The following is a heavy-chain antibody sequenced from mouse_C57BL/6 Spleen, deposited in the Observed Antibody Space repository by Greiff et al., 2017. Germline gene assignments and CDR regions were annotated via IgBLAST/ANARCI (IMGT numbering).Heavy chain of an antibody. D-gene: IGHD2-2*01. Sequence: EVKLVESGGGLVQSGRSLRLSCATSGFTFSDFYMEWVRQAPGKGLEWIAASRNKANDYTTEYSASVQGRCIVVRDTSQIILYLQMNALRAEDTAIYYGARDAYGYGGGYFEVWGTGTTVTVSS. CDR2: SRNKANDYTT. CDR3: ARDAYGYGGGYFEV. J-gene: IGHJ1*03. V-gene: IGHV7-1*01. CDR1: GFTFSDFY.